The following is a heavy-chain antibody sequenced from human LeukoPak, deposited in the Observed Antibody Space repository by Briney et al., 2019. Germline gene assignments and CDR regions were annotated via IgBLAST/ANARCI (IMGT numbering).Heavy chain of an antibody. J-gene: IGHJ4*02. V-gene: IGHV4-39*01. CDR2: INYRGFT. Sequence: SETLPLTCSASGGSITSGDYFWGWMRQSLGKGLEWIGSINYRGFTHYNPSLNSRVTISVDTSKNQCSLKLSSVTAADTAVYYCARHVGQWLWYFDHWGQGTLVTVSS. CDR3: ARHVGQWLWYFDH. CDR1: GGSITSGDYF. D-gene: IGHD6-19*01.